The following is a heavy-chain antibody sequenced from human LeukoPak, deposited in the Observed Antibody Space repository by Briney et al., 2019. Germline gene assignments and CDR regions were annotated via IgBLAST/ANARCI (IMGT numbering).Heavy chain of an antibody. Sequence: PGRSLRLSCAASGFDFSAFGMNWVRQAPGKGLEWVAVISYDGSQKYYADSVKGRFTISRDNSKNTVYLQMNSLSAEDTAVYYCAKEAVAGFDYWGQGTLVTVSS. J-gene: IGHJ4*02. CDR2: ISYDGSQK. D-gene: IGHD6-19*01. CDR3: AKEAVAGFDY. CDR1: GFDFSAFG. V-gene: IGHV3-30*18.